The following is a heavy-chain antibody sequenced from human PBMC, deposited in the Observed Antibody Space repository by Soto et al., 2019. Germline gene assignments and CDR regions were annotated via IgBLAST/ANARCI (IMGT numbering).Heavy chain of an antibody. Sequence: GASVKVSCKASGYTFTSYDINWVRQATGQGLEWMGWMNPNSGNTGYAQKFQGRVTMTRNTSISTAYMELSSLRSEDTAVYYCARAPPRGGDYVRGDSFVVWCQGTMVTVSS. CDR1: GYTFTSYD. CDR3: ARAPPRGGDYVRGDSFVV. CDR2: MNPNSGNT. J-gene: IGHJ3*01. V-gene: IGHV1-8*01. D-gene: IGHD2-21*02.